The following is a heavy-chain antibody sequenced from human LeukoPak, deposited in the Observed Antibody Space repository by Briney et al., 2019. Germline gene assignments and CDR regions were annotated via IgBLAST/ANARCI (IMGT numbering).Heavy chain of an antibody. Sequence: ASVTVSCKASGYTFIGYYIHWVRQAPGQGREWMGWMNPNSGDTNYAQKFQGRVTMTRDTSISTAYMELSRLRSDDTAVYYCSRIYIQDGNCNWGQGTLVTVSS. J-gene: IGHJ4*02. CDR3: SRIYIQDGNCN. D-gene: IGHD1-7*01. V-gene: IGHV1-2*02. CDR2: MNPNSGDT. CDR1: GYTFIGYY.